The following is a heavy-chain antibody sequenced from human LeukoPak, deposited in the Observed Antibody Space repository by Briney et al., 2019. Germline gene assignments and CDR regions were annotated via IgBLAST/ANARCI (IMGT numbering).Heavy chain of an antibody. CDR2: INHSGST. CDR1: GGSISSYY. CDR3: ARGHRQQQPVSDY. Sequence: SETLSLTCTVSGGSISSYYWSWIRQPPGKGLEWIGEINHSGSTNYNPSLKSRVTISVDTSKNQFSLKLSSVTAADTALYYCARGHRQQQPVSDYWGQGTLVTVSS. J-gene: IGHJ4*02. D-gene: IGHD6-13*01. V-gene: IGHV4-34*01.